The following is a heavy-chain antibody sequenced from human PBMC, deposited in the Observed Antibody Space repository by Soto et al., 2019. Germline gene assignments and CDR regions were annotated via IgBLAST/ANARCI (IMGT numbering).Heavy chain of an antibody. CDR2: INSDGSST. Sequence: GSLRLSCAASGFTFSTYWIHWVRQAPGKGLVWVSRINSDGSSTTYADSVKGRLTIFRDNAKNTVYLQMNSLRVEDTAVYYCLVWSGYSLGHFQRWGQGTLVTVSS. J-gene: IGHJ1*01. CDR1: GFTFSTYW. V-gene: IGHV3-74*01. CDR3: LVWSGYSLGHFQR. D-gene: IGHD3-3*01.